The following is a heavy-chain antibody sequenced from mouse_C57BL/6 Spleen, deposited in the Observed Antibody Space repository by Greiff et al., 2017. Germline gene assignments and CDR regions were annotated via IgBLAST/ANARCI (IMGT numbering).Heavy chain of an antibody. Sequence: EVKLVESGGGLVKPGGSLKLSCAASGFIFSSYAMSLVRPTPEKRLVWVATISDGGSNTYYPDNVKCRFTISRDNAKNTLYLQMSHLKSEDTAMYYCAREGPLIYYGNYFDDWGQGTTLTVSS. D-gene: IGHD2-1*01. CDR2: ISDGGSNT. V-gene: IGHV5-4*01. CDR3: AREGPLIYYGNYFDD. CDR1: GFIFSSYA. J-gene: IGHJ2*01.